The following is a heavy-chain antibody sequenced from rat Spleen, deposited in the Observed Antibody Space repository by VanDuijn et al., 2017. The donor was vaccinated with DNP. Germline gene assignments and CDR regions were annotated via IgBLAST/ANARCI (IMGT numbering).Heavy chain of an antibody. V-gene: IGHV5-22*01. CDR2: ISYEGSST. J-gene: IGHJ2*01. D-gene: IGHD4-3*01. CDR1: GFTFSDYY. Sequence: EVQLVESGGGLVQPGRSLKLSCAASGFTFSDYYMAWVRQSPKKGLEWVATISYEGSSTYYGDSVKGRFTISRDNAKSTLYLQMNSLRSEDTATYYCARHNSGFDYWGQGVMVTVSS. CDR3: ARHNSGFDY.